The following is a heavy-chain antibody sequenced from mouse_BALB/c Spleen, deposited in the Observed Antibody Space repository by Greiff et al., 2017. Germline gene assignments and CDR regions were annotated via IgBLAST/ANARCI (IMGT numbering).Heavy chain of an antibody. J-gene: IGHJ3*01. CDR3: ASHYDYDGTPFAY. CDR1: GFTFSSYA. V-gene: IGHV5-12-1*01. D-gene: IGHD2-4*01. Sequence: EVQVVESGGGLVKPGGSLKLSCAASGFTFSSYAMSWVRQTPEKRLEWVASISSNGGSTYYPDTVKGRFTISRDNAKNTLYLQMSSLKSEDTALYYCASHYDYDGTPFAYWGQGTLVTVSA. CDR2: ISSNGGST.